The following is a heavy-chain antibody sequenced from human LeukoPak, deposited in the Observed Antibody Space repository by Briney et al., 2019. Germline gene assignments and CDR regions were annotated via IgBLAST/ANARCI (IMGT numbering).Heavy chain of an antibody. V-gene: IGHV3-21*01. CDR2: ISSSSSYI. CDR1: GFTFSSYS. Sequence: GGSLRLSCAASGFTFSSYSMNWVRQAPGKGLEWVSSISSSSSYIYYADSVKGRFTISRDNAKNSLYLQMNSLRAEDTAVYYCAREGFVRTYYYDSSGENWFDPWGQGTLVTVSS. J-gene: IGHJ5*02. D-gene: IGHD3-22*01. CDR3: AREGFVRTYYYDSSGENWFDP.